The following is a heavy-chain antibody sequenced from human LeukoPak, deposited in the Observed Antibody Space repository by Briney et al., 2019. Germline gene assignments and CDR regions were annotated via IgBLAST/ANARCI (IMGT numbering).Heavy chain of an antibody. J-gene: IGHJ6*02. CDR2: INAGNGNT. CDR1: GYTFTSYA. V-gene: IGHV1-3*01. D-gene: IGHD3-9*01. Sequence: ASVKVSCKASGYTFTSYAMHWVRQAPGQRLEWMGWINAGNGNTNYAQKLQGRVTMTTDTSTSTAYMELRSLRSDDTAVYYCARDYDILTGYYTYGMDVWGQGTTVTVSS. CDR3: ARDYDILTGYYTYGMDV.